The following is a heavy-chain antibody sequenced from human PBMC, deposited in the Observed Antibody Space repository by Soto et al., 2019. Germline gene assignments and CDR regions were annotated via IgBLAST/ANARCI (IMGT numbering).Heavy chain of an antibody. CDR1: GFTFSIYA. CDR3: AKWAFLWYFDL. CDR2: ISGSGGPT. V-gene: IGHV3-23*01. J-gene: IGHJ2*01. Sequence: ESGGGLVQPGGSLRLSCAASGFTFSIYAMSWVRQAPGKGLEWVSGISGSGGPTYNADSVKGRFTISRDNSKNTLYLQMNSLRAEDTAVYYCAKWAFLWYFDLWGRGTLVTVSS.